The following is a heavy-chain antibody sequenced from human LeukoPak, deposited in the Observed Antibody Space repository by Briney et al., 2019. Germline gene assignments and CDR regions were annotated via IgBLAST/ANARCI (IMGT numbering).Heavy chain of an antibody. V-gene: IGHV4-31*02. CDR1: GFTFSSYA. CDR2: IYYSGST. Sequence: LRLSCAASGFTFSSYAMSWVRQQPGKGLEWIGYIYYSGSTYYNPSLKSRVTISVDMSKNQFSLKLSSVTAADTAVYYCARAPYSSSSVDYWGQGTLVTVSS. J-gene: IGHJ4*02. D-gene: IGHD6-6*01. CDR3: ARAPYSSSSVDY.